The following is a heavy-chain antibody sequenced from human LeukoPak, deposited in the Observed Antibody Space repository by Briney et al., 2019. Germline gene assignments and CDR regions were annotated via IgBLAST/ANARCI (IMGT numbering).Heavy chain of an antibody. D-gene: IGHD3-16*02. V-gene: IGHV3-66*01. CDR3: ARGGLRLGALSLYIDS. J-gene: IGHJ4*02. CDR1: GFTLSSNY. CDR2: IYRDVST. Sequence: GGSLRLSCAASGFTLSSNYMSWVRQAPGKGLEWVSIIYRDVSTYYRDSVKGRFTISRDNSKNTLYLQMNSLRVEDTAVYYCARGGLRLGALSLYIDSWGQGTLVTVSS.